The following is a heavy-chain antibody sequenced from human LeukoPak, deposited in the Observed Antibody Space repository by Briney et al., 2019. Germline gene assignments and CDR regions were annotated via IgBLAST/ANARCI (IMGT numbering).Heavy chain of an antibody. Sequence: GGSLRLSCAASGFTFSSYAMHWVRQAPGKGLEWVAVISYDGSNKCYADSVKGRFTISRDNSKNTLYLQMNSLRAEDTAVYYCARDFPSMVRGVIGPAADYWGQGTLVTVSS. CDR3: ARDFPSMVRGVIGPAADY. D-gene: IGHD3-10*01. CDR2: ISYDGSNK. V-gene: IGHV3-30*04. J-gene: IGHJ4*02. CDR1: GFTFSSYA.